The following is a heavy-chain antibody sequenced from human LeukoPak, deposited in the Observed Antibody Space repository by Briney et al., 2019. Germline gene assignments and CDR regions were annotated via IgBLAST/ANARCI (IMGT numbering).Heavy chain of an antibody. CDR3: AKEGGGSLEWLPPMDV. V-gene: IGHV3-23*01. CDR2: IGGSGETT. CDR1: GFTFSTYG. D-gene: IGHD3-3*01. J-gene: IGHJ6*02. Sequence: GGSLRLSCAASGFTFSTYGMSWVRQAPGKGLEWVAIIGGSGETTIYGDSVKGRLTISRDNSKNTLYLQMNRLRAEDTAVYYCAKEGGGSLEWLPPMDVWGQGTTVTVSS.